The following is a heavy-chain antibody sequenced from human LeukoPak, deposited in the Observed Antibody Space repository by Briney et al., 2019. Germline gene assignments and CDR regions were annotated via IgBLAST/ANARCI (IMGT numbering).Heavy chain of an antibody. V-gene: IGHV3-7*01. Sequence: GGSLRLSCAASGFTFSSYWMSWVRQAPGKGLGWVANIKQDGSEKYYVDSVKGRFTISRDNAKNSLYLQMNSLRAEDTAVYYCARDLTYSSSIHYFDYWGQGTLVTVSS. CDR1: GFTFSSYW. CDR2: IKQDGSEK. D-gene: IGHD6-13*01. J-gene: IGHJ4*02. CDR3: ARDLTYSSSIHYFDY.